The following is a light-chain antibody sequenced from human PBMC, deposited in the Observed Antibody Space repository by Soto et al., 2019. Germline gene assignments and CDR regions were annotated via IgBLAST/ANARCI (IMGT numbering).Light chain of an antibody. CDR2: DVN. CDR3: SSYAGSNNFVV. Sequence: QSALTQPPSASGSLGQSVTISCPGTSGDVGGYNYVSWYQQHPGKAPKLIIYDVNKRPSGVPDRFSGSESGNTASLTVSGLQAEDEADYYCSSYAGSNNFVVFGGGTKVTVL. V-gene: IGLV2-8*01. CDR1: SGDVGGYNY. J-gene: IGLJ2*01.